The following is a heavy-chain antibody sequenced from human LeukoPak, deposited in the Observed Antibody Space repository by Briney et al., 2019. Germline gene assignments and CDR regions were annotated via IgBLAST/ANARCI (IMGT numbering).Heavy chain of an antibody. D-gene: IGHD1-26*01. J-gene: IGHJ6*02. CDR3: AKDKGWGYSAYDCYGMDV. CDR2: IWYDGSNK. CDR1: GFTFSSYG. Sequence: GGSLRLSCAASGFTFSSYGMHWVRQAPGKGLEWVAVIWYDGSNKYYADSVKGRFTISRDNSKNTPYLQMNSLRAEDTAVYYCAKDKGWGYSAYDCYGMDVWGQGTTVTVSS. V-gene: IGHV3-33*06.